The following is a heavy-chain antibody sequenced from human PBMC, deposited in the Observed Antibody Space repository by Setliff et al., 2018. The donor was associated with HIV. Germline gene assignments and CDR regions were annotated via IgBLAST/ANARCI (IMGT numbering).Heavy chain of an antibody. J-gene: IGHJ6*03. CDR1: GGSFSDYY. D-gene: IGHD5-12*01. CDR2: INHSGRT. Sequence: SETLSLTCAVYGGSFSDYYWSWIRQPPGKGLEWIGEINHSGRTIQSPSLGSRVTISIDTSKNQFSLKLSSVTAADTAVYYCARQGGYSGYGFYYYYYYMDVWGKGTTVTVSS. CDR3: ARQGGYSGYGFYYYYYYMDV. V-gene: IGHV4-34*01.